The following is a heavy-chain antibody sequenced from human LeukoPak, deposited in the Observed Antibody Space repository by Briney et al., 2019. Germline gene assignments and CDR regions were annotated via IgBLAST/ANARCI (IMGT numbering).Heavy chain of an antibody. CDR2: IRYDGSNK. J-gene: IGHJ6*03. CDR3: AKGGYWRGIVVVPAATKPGSYYMDV. CDR1: GFRFSETW. Sequence: GGSLRLSCAASGFRFSETWMHWVRQAPGKGLEWVAFIRYDGSNKYYADSVKGRFTISRDNSKNTLYLQMDSLRAEDTAVYYCAKGGYWRGIVVVPAATKPGSYYMDVWGKGTTVTISS. V-gene: IGHV3-30*02. D-gene: IGHD2-2*01.